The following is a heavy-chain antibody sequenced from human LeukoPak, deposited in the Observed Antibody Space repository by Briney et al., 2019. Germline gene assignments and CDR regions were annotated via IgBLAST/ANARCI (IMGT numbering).Heavy chain of an antibody. J-gene: IGHJ4*02. Sequence: QAGGSLRLSCAASGFTFDIYGMSWVRQAPGKGLEWVSAITSNGGTTYYADSVKGRFTISRHNSKNTLYLQMNSLRGEDTALYYCTKGFSSGYPWTLDYWGQGTLVTVSS. V-gene: IGHV3-23*01. CDR3: TKGFSSGYPWTLDY. CDR2: ITSNGGTT. D-gene: IGHD3-22*01. CDR1: GFTFDIYG.